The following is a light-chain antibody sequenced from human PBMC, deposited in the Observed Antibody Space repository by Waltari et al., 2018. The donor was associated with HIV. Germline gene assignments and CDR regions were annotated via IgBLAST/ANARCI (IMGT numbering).Light chain of an antibody. CDR2: GAS. Sequence: EIVLTQSPGTLSLSPGERATLSCRASQSVDSSFLGWYQQKPGQAPRLLIYGASTRATGIPARFSGSGSGTEFTLTISSLQSEDFAVYYCQQYNNWPPLITFGQGTRLEIK. CDR1: QSVDSS. V-gene: IGKV3-15*01. CDR3: QQYNNWPPLIT. J-gene: IGKJ5*01.